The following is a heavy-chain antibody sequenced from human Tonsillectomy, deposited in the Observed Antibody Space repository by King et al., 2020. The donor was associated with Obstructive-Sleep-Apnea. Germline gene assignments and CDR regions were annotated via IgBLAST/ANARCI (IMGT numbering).Heavy chain of an antibody. J-gene: IGHJ6*02. CDR3: ARERTVVVTGAYYYYGMDV. CDR2: IKQDGSEK. Sequence: VQLVESGGGLVQPGGSLRLSCAASGFTFSSYWMSWVRQAPGKGLEWVANIKQDGSEKYYVDSVKGRFTISRDNAKNSLYLQMNSLRAEDTAVYNCARERTVVVTGAYYYYGMDVWGQGTTVTVSS. D-gene: IGHD2-21*02. V-gene: IGHV3-7*03. CDR1: GFTFSSYW.